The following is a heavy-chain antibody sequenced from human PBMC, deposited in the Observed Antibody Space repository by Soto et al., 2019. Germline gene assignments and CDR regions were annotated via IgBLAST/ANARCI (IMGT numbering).Heavy chain of an antibody. Sequence: EVQLVESGGGLVQPGGSLRLSCAASGFTFSSYWMHWVRQAPGKGLVWVSRINSDGSSTSYADSVKGRFTISRDNAKNTRYLKMNSLRAEDRAVYYCERPEWLRSAWYFDLWGRGTLVTVS. CDR2: INSDGSST. D-gene: IGHD5-12*01. J-gene: IGHJ2*01. CDR1: GFTFSSYW. V-gene: IGHV3-74*01. CDR3: ERPEWLRSAWYFDL.